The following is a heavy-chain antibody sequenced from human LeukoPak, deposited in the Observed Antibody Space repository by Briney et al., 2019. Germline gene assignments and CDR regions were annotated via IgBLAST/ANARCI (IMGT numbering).Heavy chain of an antibody. CDR3: ARDSGGSGYYYDSSGCFDY. J-gene: IGHJ4*02. CDR2: ISGSGGST. CDR1: GFTFSTYG. D-gene: IGHD3-22*01. V-gene: IGHV3-23*01. Sequence: GGSLRLSCAASGFTFSTYGMSWVRQAPGKGLEWVSGISGSGGSTYYADSVKGRFTISRDNSKNTLYLQMNSLRAEDTAVYYCARDSGGSGYYYDSSGCFDYWGQGTLVTVSS.